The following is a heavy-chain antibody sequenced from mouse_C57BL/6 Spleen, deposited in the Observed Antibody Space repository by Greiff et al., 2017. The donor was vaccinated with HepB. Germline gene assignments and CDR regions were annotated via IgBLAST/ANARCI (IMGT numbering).Heavy chain of an antibody. CDR3: ASDYYGSSPTFFAY. CDR1: GYSITSGYY. V-gene: IGHV3-6*01. CDR2: ISYDGSN. D-gene: IGHD1-1*01. J-gene: IGHJ3*01. Sequence: ESGPGLVKPSQSLSLTCSVTGYSITSGYYWNWIRQFPGNKLEWMGYISYDGSNNYNPSLKNRISITRDTSKNQFFLKLNSVTTEDTATYYCASDYYGSSPTFFAYWGQGTLVTVSA.